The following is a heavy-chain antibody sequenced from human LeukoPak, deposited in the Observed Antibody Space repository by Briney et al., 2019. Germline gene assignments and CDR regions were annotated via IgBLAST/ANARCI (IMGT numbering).Heavy chain of an antibody. CDR1: GFTFSSYT. CDR2: IAGSSGYI. Sequence: GGSLRLSCAASGFTFSSYTMNWVRQAPGKGLEWVSSIAGSSGYISYADSLKGRFTISRDNSKNTLYLQMNSLRAEDTAVYYCARVNRGDAFDIWGQGTLVTVSS. CDR3: ARVNRGDAFDI. J-gene: IGHJ3*02. V-gene: IGHV3-21*01. D-gene: IGHD3-16*02.